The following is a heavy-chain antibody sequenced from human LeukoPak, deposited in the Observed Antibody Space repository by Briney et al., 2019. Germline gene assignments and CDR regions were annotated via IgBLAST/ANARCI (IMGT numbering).Heavy chain of an antibody. D-gene: IGHD3-22*01. J-gene: IGHJ4*02. V-gene: IGHV1-2*06. Sequence: GASVKVFCKASGYTFTGYYIHWVRQAPGQGLEWMGRINPNSGGTNYAQKFQGRVTMTRDTSISTAYMELSRLRSDDTAVYYCARSRGSGYYALDYWGQGTLVTVSS. CDR1: GYTFTGYY. CDR2: INPNSGGT. CDR3: ARSRGSGYYALDY.